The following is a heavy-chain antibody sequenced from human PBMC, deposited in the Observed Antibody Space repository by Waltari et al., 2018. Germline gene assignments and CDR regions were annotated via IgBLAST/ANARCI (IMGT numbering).Heavy chain of an antibody. J-gene: IGHJ4*02. CDR3: AKTTGFWSGYYYFDY. CDR2: ISGSGGST. CDR1: GFTFSSYA. D-gene: IGHD3-3*01. Sequence: EVQLLESGGGLVQPGGSLRLPCPASGFTFSSYAMIWVRQAPGKGLEGVSAISGSGGSTYYADSVKGRFTISRDNSKNTLYLQMNSLRAEDTAVYYCAKTTGFWSGYYYFDYWGQGTLVTVSS. V-gene: IGHV3-23*01.